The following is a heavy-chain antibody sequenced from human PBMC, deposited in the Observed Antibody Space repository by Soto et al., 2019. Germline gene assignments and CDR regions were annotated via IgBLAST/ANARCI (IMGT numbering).Heavy chain of an antibody. Sequence: QVQLVQSGAEVKKPGASVKVSCKASGYTFTSSGMSWVRQAPGQGLEWMGWISAHTGSSEYAQRFQGRVTMTTDRSTRTAYMELRSLRSDDTAVYYCARAFLYQGSDSRGYSFDAFDFWGPGTLVTVSS. V-gene: IGHV1-18*01. J-gene: IGHJ3*01. CDR1: GYTFTSSG. D-gene: IGHD3-22*01. CDR2: ISAHTGSS. CDR3: ARAFLYQGSDSRGYSFDAFDF.